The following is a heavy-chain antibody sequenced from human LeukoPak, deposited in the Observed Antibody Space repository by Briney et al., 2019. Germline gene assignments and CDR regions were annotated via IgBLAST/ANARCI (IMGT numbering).Heavy chain of an antibody. Sequence: GGSLRLSCAASGFTVGSNYMSWVRQAPGKGLDWVSLIYSGGNIYYADSVKGRFTISRDNSKNTLYLQLNSLRVEDTAVYYCARASDGDYGRAAFDYWGQGSLVTVSS. CDR2: IYSGGNI. CDR1: GFTVGSNY. D-gene: IGHD4-17*01. J-gene: IGHJ4*02. V-gene: IGHV3-66*01. CDR3: ARASDGDYGRAAFDY.